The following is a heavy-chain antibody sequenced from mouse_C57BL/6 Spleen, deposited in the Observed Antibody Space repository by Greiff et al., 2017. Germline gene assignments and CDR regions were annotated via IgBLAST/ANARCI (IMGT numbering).Heavy chain of an antibody. V-gene: IGHV5-17*01. CDR3: ARGYYYYGTGDYAKNY. D-gene: IGHD1-1*01. CDR2: ISSGSSTI. CDR1: GFTFSDYG. Sequence: EVHLVESGGGLVKPGGSLKLSCAASGFTFSDYGMHWVRQAPEKGLEWVAYISSGSSTIYYADTVKGRFTISSDNANNTLFLQMTGLRSEDTAMYYCARGYYYYGTGDYAKNYWGQGTSVTVSS. J-gene: IGHJ4*01.